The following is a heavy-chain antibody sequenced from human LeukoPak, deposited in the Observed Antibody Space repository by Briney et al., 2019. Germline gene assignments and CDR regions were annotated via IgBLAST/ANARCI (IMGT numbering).Heavy chain of an antibody. CDR2: IYYSGST. J-gene: IGHJ3*02. D-gene: IGHD4-17*01. Sequence: SETLSLTCTVSGGSISSSSYYWGWIRQPPGKELEWIGSIYYSGSTYYNPSLKSRVTISVDTSKNQFSLKLSSVTAADTAVYYCARPDDYGDYDAFDIWGQGTMVTVSS. CDR3: ARPDDYGDYDAFDI. CDR1: GGSISSSSYY. V-gene: IGHV4-39*01.